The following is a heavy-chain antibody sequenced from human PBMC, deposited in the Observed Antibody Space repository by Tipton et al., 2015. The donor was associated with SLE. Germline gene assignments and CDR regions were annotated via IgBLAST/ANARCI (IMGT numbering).Heavy chain of an antibody. V-gene: IGHV4-30-4*01. Sequence: TLSLTCTVSGGSISSGDYYWSWIRQPPGKGLEWIGYIYYSGSTYYNPSLKSRVTISVDTSKNQFSLKLSSVTAADTAVYYCARVPHYYGSSAPDYWGQGTLVTVSS. CDR2: IYYSGST. CDR1: GGSISSGDYY. J-gene: IGHJ4*02. D-gene: IGHD3-22*01. CDR3: ARVPHYYGSSAPDY.